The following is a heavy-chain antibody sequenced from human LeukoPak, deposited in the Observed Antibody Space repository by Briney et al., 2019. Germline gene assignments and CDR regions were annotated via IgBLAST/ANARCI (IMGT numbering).Heavy chain of an antibody. CDR2: INPNSGGT. D-gene: IGHD3-22*01. V-gene: IGHV1-2*02. CDR1: GYTFTGYY. Sequence: ASVKVSCKASGYTFTGYYMHWVRQAPGQGLEWMGWINPNSGGTDYARKFQGRVTMTRDTSISTAYMEVSRLRSDDTAVYYCARDYYDSSGYSRFDPWGQGTLVTVSS. CDR3: ARDYYDSSGYSRFDP. J-gene: IGHJ5*02.